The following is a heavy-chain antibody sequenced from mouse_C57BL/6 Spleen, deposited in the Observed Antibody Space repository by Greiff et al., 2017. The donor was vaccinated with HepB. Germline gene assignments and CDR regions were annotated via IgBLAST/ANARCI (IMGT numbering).Heavy chain of an antibody. D-gene: IGHD1-1*01. CDR2: IRSKSNNYAT. CDR1: GFSFNTYA. Sequence: EVQVVESGGGLVQPKGSLKLSCAASGFSFNTYAMNWVRQAPGKGLEWVARIRSKSNNYATYYADSVKDRFTISRDDSESMLYLQMNNLKTEDTAMYYCVRQDYYGSYYAMDYWGQGTSVTVSS. V-gene: IGHV10-1*01. J-gene: IGHJ4*01. CDR3: VRQDYYGSYYAMDY.